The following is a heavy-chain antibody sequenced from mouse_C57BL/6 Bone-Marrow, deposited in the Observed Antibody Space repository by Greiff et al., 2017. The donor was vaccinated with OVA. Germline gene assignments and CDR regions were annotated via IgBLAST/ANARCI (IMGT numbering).Heavy chain of an antibody. Sequence: QVTLKVSGPGILQPSQTLSLTCSFSGFSLSTFGMGVGWIRQPSGKGLEWLAHIWWDDDKYYNPALKSGLTISKDTSKNQVFLKIAKVDTADTATYYCARMDGNYVCGYAMDYWGQGTSVTVSS. J-gene: IGHJ4*01. CDR3: ARMDGNYVCGYAMDY. D-gene: IGHD2-1*01. V-gene: IGHV8-8*01. CDR2: IWWDDDK. CDR1: GFSLSTFGMG.